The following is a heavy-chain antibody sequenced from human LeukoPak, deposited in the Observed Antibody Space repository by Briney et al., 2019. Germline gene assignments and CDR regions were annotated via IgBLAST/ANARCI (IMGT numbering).Heavy chain of an antibody. CDR1: GFTFSSYA. J-gene: IGHJ4*02. CDR2: INGGGSTT. D-gene: IGHD3-10*01. CDR3: ARVPRITMVRGVIHGNHAPVDY. V-gene: IGHV3-23*01. Sequence: GGSLRLSCAASGFTFSSYAMSWVRQAPGKGLEWVSAINGGGSTTSYADSVKGRFTISRDNSKNTLYLQMNSLGAEDTAVYYCARVPRITMVRGVIHGNHAPVDYWGQGTLVTVSS.